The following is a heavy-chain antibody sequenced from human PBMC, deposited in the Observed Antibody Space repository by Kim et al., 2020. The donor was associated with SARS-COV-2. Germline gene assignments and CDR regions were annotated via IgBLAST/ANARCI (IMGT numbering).Heavy chain of an antibody. CDR3: ARGIAAAGALIYYFDN. D-gene: IGHD6-13*01. J-gene: IGHJ4*02. V-gene: IGHV1-3*01. CDR2: VNAGNGYT. CDR1: GYTFSSYA. Sequence: ASVKVSCKASGYTFSSYAIHWVRQAPGQRLAWMGWVNAGNGYTKYSQKFQGRVTFTRDTSATTSYMELSSLRSDDTAVYYCARGIAAAGALIYYFDNWGQGTLVTVSS.